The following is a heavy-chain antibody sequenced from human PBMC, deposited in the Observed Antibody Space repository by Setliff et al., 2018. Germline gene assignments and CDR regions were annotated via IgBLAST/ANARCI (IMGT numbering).Heavy chain of an antibody. D-gene: IGHD4-17*01. Sequence: LETLSLTCAVYGGSFSGYYWSWIRQPPGKGLEWIGEINHSGSTNYNPSLKSRFTISRDNAKNSLYLQMSSLRAEDTAVYYCAKYDYGDGFDYWGQGTLVTVSS. CDR2: INHSGST. CDR1: GGSFSGYY. CDR3: AKYDYGDGFDY. J-gene: IGHJ4*02. V-gene: IGHV4-34*10.